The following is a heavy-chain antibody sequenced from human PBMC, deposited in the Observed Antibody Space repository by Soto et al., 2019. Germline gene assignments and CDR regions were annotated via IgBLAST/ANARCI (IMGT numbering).Heavy chain of an antibody. V-gene: IGHV1-46*01. CDR1: GYTFTFYY. CDR3: ARAPDTAMALDY. J-gene: IGHJ4*02. D-gene: IGHD5-18*01. Sequence: ASVKVSCKASGYTFTFYYMHWVRQAPGQGLEWMGIINPSGGSTSYSQKFQGRVTMTRDTSTTTVYMELSSLRSEDTAVDSCARAPDTAMALDYWGQGTLVTVSS. CDR2: INPSGGST.